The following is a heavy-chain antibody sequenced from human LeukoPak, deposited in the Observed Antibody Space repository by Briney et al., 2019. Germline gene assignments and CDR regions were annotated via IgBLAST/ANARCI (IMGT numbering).Heavy chain of an antibody. CDR3: ARVLIPLREYYFDY. Sequence: GASVKVSCKASGYTFTSYGISWVRQAPGQGLEWMGWISAYNGNTNYAQKLQGRVTMTTDTSTSTAYMELRSLRSDDTAVYYRARVLIPLREYYFDYWGQGTLVTVSS. V-gene: IGHV1-18*01. CDR2: ISAYNGNT. D-gene: IGHD3-16*01. CDR1: GYTFTSYG. J-gene: IGHJ4*02.